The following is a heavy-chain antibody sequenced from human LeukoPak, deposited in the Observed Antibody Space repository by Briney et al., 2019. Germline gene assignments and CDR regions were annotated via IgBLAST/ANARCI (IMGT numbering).Heavy chain of an antibody. CDR2: IRYDGSNK. CDR3: AKDSEGDTAMDPLDY. J-gene: IGHJ4*02. V-gene: IGHV3-30*02. CDR1: GFTFSSYG. Sequence: AGGSLRLSCAASGFTFSSYGMHWVRQAPGKGLEWVAFIRYDGSNKYYADSVKGRFTISRDNSKNTLYLQMNSLGAEDTAVYYCAKDSEGDTAMDPLDYWGQGTLVTVSS. D-gene: IGHD5-18*01.